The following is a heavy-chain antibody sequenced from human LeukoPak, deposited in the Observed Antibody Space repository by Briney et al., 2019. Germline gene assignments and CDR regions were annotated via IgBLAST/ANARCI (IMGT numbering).Heavy chain of an antibody. CDR1: GFTFSSYA. CDR2: ISGSGGST. CDR3: ARDAYVRYYYYYMDV. D-gene: IGHD3-16*01. J-gene: IGHJ6*03. V-gene: IGHV3-23*01. Sequence: GGSLRLSCAASGFTFSSYAMSWVRQAPGKGLEWVSAISGSGGSTYYADSVKGRFTISRDNSKNSLYLQMNSLRAEDTAVYYCARDAYVRYYYYYMDVWGKGTTVTVSS.